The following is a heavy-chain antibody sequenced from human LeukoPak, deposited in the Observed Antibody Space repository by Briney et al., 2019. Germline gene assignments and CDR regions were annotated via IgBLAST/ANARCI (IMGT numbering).Heavy chain of an antibody. CDR3: ARLKLVRGVIPFDY. J-gene: IGHJ4*02. D-gene: IGHD3-10*01. Sequence: ASVKVSCKASGYTFIGYYMHWVRQAPGQGLEWMGWINPNSGGTNYAQKFQGRVTMTRDTSISTAYMELSRLRSDDTAVYYCARLKLVRGVIPFDYWGQGTLVTVSS. CDR1: GYTFIGYY. V-gene: IGHV1-2*02. CDR2: INPNSGGT.